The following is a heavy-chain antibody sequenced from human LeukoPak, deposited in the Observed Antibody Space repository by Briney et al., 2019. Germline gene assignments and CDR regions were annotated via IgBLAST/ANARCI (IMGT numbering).Heavy chain of an antibody. CDR1: GGSFSSYY. V-gene: IGHV4-59*08. D-gene: IGHD2-2*03. CDR2: IYNTGST. Sequence: PSETLSLTCTVSGGSFSSYYWNWIRQPPGKRLEWIGYIYNTGSTNYNPSLKSRVTISADTSKTRFSLNLTSVTAADTAVYYCASQSSGYDPFDVWGQGTKVTVSS. CDR3: ASQSSGYDPFDV. J-gene: IGHJ3*01.